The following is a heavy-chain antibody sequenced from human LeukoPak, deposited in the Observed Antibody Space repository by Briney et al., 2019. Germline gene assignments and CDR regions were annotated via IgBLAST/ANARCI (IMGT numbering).Heavy chain of an antibody. D-gene: IGHD3-22*01. CDR1: GYSFTSYW. J-gene: IGHJ6*02. V-gene: IGHV5-51*01. Sequence: GESLKISCKGSGYSFTSYWIGWVRQMPGKGLEWMGIICPGGSDTRYSPSFQGQVTISADKSISTAYLQWSSLKASDTAMYYCARHHSDYYDSSGYRYYYYYGMDVWGQGTTVTVSS. CDR2: ICPGGSDT. CDR3: ARHHSDYYDSSGYRYYYYYGMDV.